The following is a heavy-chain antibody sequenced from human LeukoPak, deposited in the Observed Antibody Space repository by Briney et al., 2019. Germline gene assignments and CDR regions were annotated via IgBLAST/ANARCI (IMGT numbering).Heavy chain of an antibody. V-gene: IGHV3-23*01. Sequence: PGGSLRLSCAASGFTFSSYAMNWVRQAPGKGLEWVSTISASGGSTYYFVKGRFTISRDNSKNTLFLQMNSLRAEDTAVYFCAKGYCSSTNCKESFFDYWGKGTLVTVSS. D-gene: IGHD2-2*01. J-gene: IGHJ4*02. CDR2: ISASGGST. CDR1: GFTFSSYA. CDR3: AKGYCSSTNCKESFFDY.